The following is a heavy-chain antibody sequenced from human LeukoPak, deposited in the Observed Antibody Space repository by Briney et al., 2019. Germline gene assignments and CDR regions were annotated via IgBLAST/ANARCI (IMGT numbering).Heavy chain of an antibody. CDR3: ARNGAVDWDAEYAFDI. D-gene: IGHD3/OR15-3a*01. J-gene: IGHJ3*02. CDR2: MYYSGST. CDR1: GGSISSHY. V-gene: IGHV4-59*11. Sequence: SETLSLTCTVSGGSISSHYWSWIQQPPGKGLEWIGYMYYSGSTKYNSSLKSRVTISVDTSKNQFSLKLSSVTAADTAVYYCARNGAVDWDAEYAFDIWGQGTWVTVSS.